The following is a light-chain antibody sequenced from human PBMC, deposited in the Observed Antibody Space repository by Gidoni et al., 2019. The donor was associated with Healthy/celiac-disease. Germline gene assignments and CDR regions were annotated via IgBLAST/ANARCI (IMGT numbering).Light chain of an antibody. Sequence: STGTLSLSPGERATLSCRASQSVSSSYLAWYQQKPGQAPRLLIYGASSRATDIPDRFSGSGSGTDFTLTISRLEPEDFAVYYCQQYGSSLFTFGPGTKVDIK. CDR3: QQYGSSLFT. CDR1: QSVSSSY. V-gene: IGKV3-20*01. CDR2: GAS. J-gene: IGKJ3*01.